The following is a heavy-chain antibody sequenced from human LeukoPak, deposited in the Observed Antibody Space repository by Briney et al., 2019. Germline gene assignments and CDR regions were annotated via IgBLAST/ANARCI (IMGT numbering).Heavy chain of an antibody. Sequence: GESLTVSCKGSGYSFTSYWSGWVRQMPGKGLEWMGIIYPGDSDTSYSPSFQGQVTISADKSISTAYLQWSSLKASDTAMYYCARLGYYDILIDYWGQGTLVTVSS. V-gene: IGHV5-51*01. J-gene: IGHJ4*02. CDR1: GYSFTSYW. D-gene: IGHD3-9*01. CDR2: IYPGDSDT. CDR3: ARLGYYDILIDY.